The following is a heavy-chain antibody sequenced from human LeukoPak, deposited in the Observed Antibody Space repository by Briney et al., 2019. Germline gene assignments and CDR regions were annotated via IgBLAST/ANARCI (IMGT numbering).Heavy chain of an antibody. CDR2: ISSHSSNI. V-gene: IGHV3-48*01. CDR1: GFTLSNYA. D-gene: IGHD2-15*01. CDR3: ARDPSIGSSLYYYMDV. J-gene: IGHJ6*03. Sequence: GGSLRLSSAASGFTLSNYALNWVRQAPGKGLEWVSYISSHSSNIHYTDSVKGRFTISRDNAKNSLYLQMNSLRAEDTAVYYCARDPSIGSSLYYYMDVWGKGTTVTVSS.